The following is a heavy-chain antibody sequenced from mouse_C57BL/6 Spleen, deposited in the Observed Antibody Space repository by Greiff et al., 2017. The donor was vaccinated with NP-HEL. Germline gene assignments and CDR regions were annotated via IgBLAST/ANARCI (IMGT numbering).Heavy chain of an antibody. J-gene: IGHJ2*01. V-gene: IGHV5-17*01. CDR2: ISSGSSTI. D-gene: IGHD4-1*01. CDR3: ARNWASYFDY. Sequence: EVKLVESGGGLVKPGGSLKLSCAASGFTFSDYGMHWVRQAPEKGLEWVAYISSGSSTIYYADTVKGRFTISRDNAKNTLFLQMTSLRSEDTAMYYCARNWASYFDYWGQGTTLTVSS. CDR1: GFTFSDYG.